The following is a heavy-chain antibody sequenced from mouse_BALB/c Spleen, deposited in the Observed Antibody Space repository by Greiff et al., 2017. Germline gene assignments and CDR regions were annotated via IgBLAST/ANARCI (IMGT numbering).Heavy chain of an antibody. J-gene: IGHJ4*01. CDR1: GFTFSSYT. Sequence: EVMLVESGGGLVQPGGSLKLSCAASGFTFSSYTMSWVRQTPEKRLEWVASISSGGSTYYPDSVKGRFTISRDNARNILYLQMSSLRSEDTAMYYCARVRGAMDYWGQGTSVTVSS. CDR3: ARVRGAMDY. CDR2: ISSGGST. V-gene: IGHV5-6-5*01.